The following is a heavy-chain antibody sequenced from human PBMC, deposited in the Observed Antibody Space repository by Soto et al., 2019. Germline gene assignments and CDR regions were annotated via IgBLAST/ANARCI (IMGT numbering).Heavy chain of an antibody. CDR3: ARSLTTVDDLDY. Sequence: QVQLVESGGGVVQPGRSLRLSCAASGFTLSSYGMHWVRQAPGKGLEWVAVIWYDGSNKYYADSVKGRFTISRDNSKNTLYLQMNSLRAEDTAVYYCARSLTTVDDLDYWGQGTLVTVSS. J-gene: IGHJ4*02. CDR1: GFTLSSYG. D-gene: IGHD4-17*01. V-gene: IGHV3-33*01. CDR2: IWYDGSNK.